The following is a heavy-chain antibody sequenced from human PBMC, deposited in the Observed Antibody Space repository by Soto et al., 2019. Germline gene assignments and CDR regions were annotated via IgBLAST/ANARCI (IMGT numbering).Heavy chain of an antibody. CDR1: GYTFTSYG. J-gene: IGHJ5*02. Sequence: GASVKVSCKASGYTFTSYGISWVRQAPGQGLEWMGWISAYNGNTNYAQKLQGRVTMTTDTSTSTAYMELRSLRSDDTAVYYCARRVYAIGINPNNWFDPWGQGTLVTVSS. D-gene: IGHD2-8*01. CDR3: ARRVYAIGINPNNWFDP. CDR2: ISAYNGNT. V-gene: IGHV1-18*01.